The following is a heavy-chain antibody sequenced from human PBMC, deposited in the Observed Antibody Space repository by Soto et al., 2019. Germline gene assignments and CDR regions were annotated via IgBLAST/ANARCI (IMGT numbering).Heavy chain of an antibody. CDR3: ARVLGATDYFDF. CDR1: GFTLSGYN. J-gene: IGHJ4*03. CDR2: ISSGGDTI. D-gene: IGHD1-26*01. V-gene: IGHV3-48*02. Sequence: EVQLVESGGGLVQPGGSLRLSCAAFGFTLSGYNVNWVRQAPGKGLECVAYISSGGDTIYYADFVKGRFTVSRDNAGDSLFLQMNSLTEEDSAVYYCARVLGATDYFDFWAHGTLVTVSS.